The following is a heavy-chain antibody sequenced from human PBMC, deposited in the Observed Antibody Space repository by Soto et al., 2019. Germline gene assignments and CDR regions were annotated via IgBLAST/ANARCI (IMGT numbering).Heavy chain of an antibody. J-gene: IGHJ4*02. D-gene: IGHD6-19*01. CDR3: ARSVAVPGAHIDY. CDR2: VYYTGST. Sequence: SETLSLTCIVSGGSISGSYWSWIRQSPGKGLEWLGYVYYTGSTNYSPSLRSRVSISGDTSKNEFSLRLSSVTAADTAVYFCARSVAVPGAHIDYWGQGTQVTVSS. CDR1: GGSISGSY. V-gene: IGHV4-59*01.